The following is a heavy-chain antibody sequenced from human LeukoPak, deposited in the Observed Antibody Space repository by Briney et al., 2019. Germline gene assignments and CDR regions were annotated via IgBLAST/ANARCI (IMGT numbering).Heavy chain of an antibody. CDR3: ARKGVGITSSSWYGNYYYGMDV. Sequence: GASVKVSCKASGYTFTSYDINWVRQATGQGLEWMGWMNPNSGNTGYAQKFQGRVTMTRNTSISTAYMELSSLRSEDTAVYYCARKGVGITSSSWYGNYYYGMDVWGQGTTVTVSS. CDR1: GYTFTSYD. V-gene: IGHV1-8*01. D-gene: IGHD6-13*01. J-gene: IGHJ6*02. CDR2: MNPNSGNT.